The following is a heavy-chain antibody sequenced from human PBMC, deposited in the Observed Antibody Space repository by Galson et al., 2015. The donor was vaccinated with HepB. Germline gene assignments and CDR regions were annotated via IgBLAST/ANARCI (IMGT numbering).Heavy chain of an antibody. J-gene: IGHJ4*02. CDR2: IIPIFGTA. CDR3: ARDGEDGYNSVDY. V-gene: IGHV1-69*06. CDR1: GGTFSSYA. D-gene: IGHD5-24*01. Sequence: SVKVSCKASGGTFSSYAISWVRQAPGQGLEWMGGIIPIFGTANYAQKFQGRVTITADKSTSTAYMELSSLRSEDTAVYYCARDGEDGYNSVDYWGQGTLVTVPS.